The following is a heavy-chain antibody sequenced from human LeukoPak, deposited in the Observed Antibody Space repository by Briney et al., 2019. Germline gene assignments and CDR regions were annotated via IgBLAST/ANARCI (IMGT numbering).Heavy chain of an antibody. CDR1: GFTVSSNY. Sequence: GGSLRLSCAASGFTVSSNYMSWVRQAPGKGLEWVSTIYSGGSTYYADSVKGRFTISRDNSKNTLYLQMNSLRAEDTAVYYSARDLGDSSGYYYRQFDYWGQGTLVTVSS. CDR3: ARDLGDSSGYYYRQFDY. J-gene: IGHJ4*02. D-gene: IGHD3-22*01. CDR2: IYSGGST. V-gene: IGHV3-66*01.